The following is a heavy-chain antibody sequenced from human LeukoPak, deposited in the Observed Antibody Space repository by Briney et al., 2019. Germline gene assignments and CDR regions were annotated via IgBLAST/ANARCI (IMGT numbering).Heavy chain of an antibody. V-gene: IGHV3-53*01. J-gene: IGHJ4*02. D-gene: IGHD6-19*01. Sequence: GGSLRLSCAASGFTVSSNYMSWVRQAPGKGLEWVSVIYSGGSTYYADSVKGRFTISRDNSKNTLYLQMNSLRAEDTAVYYYARGDRRWLAVAGKGEFDYWGQGTLVTVSS. CDR2: IYSGGST. CDR3: ARGDRRWLAVAGKGEFDY. CDR1: GFTVSSNY.